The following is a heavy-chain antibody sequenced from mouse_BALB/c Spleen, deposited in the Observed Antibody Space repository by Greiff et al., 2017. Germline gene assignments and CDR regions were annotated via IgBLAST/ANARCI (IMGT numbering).Heavy chain of an antibody. D-gene: IGHD2-10*01. Sequence: EVKLVESGGGLVQPGGSLRLSCATSGFTFSDFYMEWVRQPPGKRLEWIAASRNKANDYTTEYSASVKGRFIVSRDTSQSILYLQMNALRAEDTAIYYCARGPYSQAMDYWGQGTSVTVSS. CDR1: GFTFSDFY. V-gene: IGHV7-1*02. CDR2: SRNKANDYTT. J-gene: IGHJ4*01. CDR3: ARGPYSQAMDY.